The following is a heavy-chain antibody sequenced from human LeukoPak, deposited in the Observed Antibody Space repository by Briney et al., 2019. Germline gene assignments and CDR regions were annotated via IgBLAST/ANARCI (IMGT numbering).Heavy chain of an antibody. V-gene: IGHV1-24*01. CDR3: AREGSYYYGSGRASWFDP. CDR1: GYTLTELS. D-gene: IGHD3-10*01. CDR2: FDPEDGET. Sequence: GASVKVSCKVSGYTLTELSMHWVRQAPGKGLEWMGGFDPEDGETIYAQKFQGRVTMTTDTSTSTAYMELRSLRSDDTAVYYCAREGSYYYGSGRASWFDPWGQGTLVTVSS. J-gene: IGHJ5*02.